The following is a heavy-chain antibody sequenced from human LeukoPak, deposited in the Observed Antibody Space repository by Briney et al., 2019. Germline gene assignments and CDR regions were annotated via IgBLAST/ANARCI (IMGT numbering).Heavy chain of an antibody. D-gene: IGHD4/OR15-4a*01. CDR2: ISSSSSTI. Sequence: PGGSLRLSCAASGFTFDDYGMSWVRQAPGKGLEWVSYISSSSSTIYYADSVKGRFTISRDNAKNSLYPQMNSLRAEDTAVYYCARGTINYFDYWGQGTLVTVSS. CDR3: ARGTINYFDY. V-gene: IGHV3-48*01. J-gene: IGHJ4*02. CDR1: GFTFDDYG.